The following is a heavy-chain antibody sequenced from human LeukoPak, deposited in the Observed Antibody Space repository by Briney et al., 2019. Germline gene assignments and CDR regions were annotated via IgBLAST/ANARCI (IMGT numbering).Heavy chain of an antibody. CDR1: GFTFRSYG. J-gene: IGHJ4*02. Sequence: GGSLRLSCAASGFTFRSYGMHWVRQAPGKGLEWVAVIWYDGSNKYYADSVKGRFTISRDNSKNTLYLQMNSLRAEDTAVYYCAKTRYSSSSSGAVGYWGQGTLVTVSS. V-gene: IGHV3-33*06. D-gene: IGHD6-6*01. CDR2: IWYDGSNK. CDR3: AKTRYSSSSSGAVGY.